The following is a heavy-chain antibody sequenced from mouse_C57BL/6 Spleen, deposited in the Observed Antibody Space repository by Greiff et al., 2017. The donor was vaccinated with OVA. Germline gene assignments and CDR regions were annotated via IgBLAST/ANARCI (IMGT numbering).Heavy chain of an antibody. CDR3: ARGTTVVAPFNY. CDR1: GYAFSSSW. D-gene: IGHD1-1*01. CDR2: IYPGDGDT. J-gene: IGHJ2*01. V-gene: IGHV1-82*01. Sequence: LQESGPELVKPGASVKISCKASGYAFSSSWMNWVKQRPGKGPEWIGRIYPGDGDTNYNGKFKGKATLTADKSSSTAYMQLSSLTSEDSAVYFCARGTTVVAPFNYWGQGTTLTVSS.